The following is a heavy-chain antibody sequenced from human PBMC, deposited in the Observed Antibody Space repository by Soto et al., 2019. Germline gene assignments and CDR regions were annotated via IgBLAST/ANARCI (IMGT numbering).Heavy chain of an antibody. CDR3: AKDYGSSRYFFDY. D-gene: IGHD6-19*01. CDR2: ISGSGVNT. Sequence: SLRLSCAASGFTFNYYAMTWVRQAPGKGLEWVSTISGSGVNTYYADSVRGRFSISRDNSKNTLYIQMNSLRADDTGVYYCAKDYGSSRYFFDYWGQGTLVTVSS. J-gene: IGHJ4*02. V-gene: IGHV3-23*01. CDR1: GFTFNYYA.